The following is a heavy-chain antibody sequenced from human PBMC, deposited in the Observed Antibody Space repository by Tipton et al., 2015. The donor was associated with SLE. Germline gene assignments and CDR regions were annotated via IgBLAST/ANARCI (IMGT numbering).Heavy chain of an antibody. CDR1: GGSISSHY. J-gene: IGHJ4*02. D-gene: IGHD3-16*01. V-gene: IGHV4-34*01. CDR3: ARAEGIDD. Sequence: TLSLTCTVSGGSISSHYWSWIRQPPGKGLEWIGEINHSGSTNYNPSLKSRVTISVDTSKNQFSLKLSSVTAADTAVYYCARAEGIDDWGQGTLVTVSS. CDR2: INHSGST.